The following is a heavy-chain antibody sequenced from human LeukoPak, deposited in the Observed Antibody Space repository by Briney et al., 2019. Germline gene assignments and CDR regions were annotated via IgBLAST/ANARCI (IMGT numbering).Heavy chain of an antibody. CDR1: GFTFSLYT. CDR3: ARDRRRSGSYYNVDSDWFDP. Sequence: PGGSLRLSCAASGFTFSLYTMNWVRQAPGKGLEWVSSISDSSSYIYYADSVKGRFTISRDNAKNSLYLQMNSLTADDTAVYYCARDRRRSGSYYNVDSDWFDPWGQGTLVTVSS. J-gene: IGHJ5*02. V-gene: IGHV3-21*01. D-gene: IGHD3-10*01. CDR2: ISDSSSYI.